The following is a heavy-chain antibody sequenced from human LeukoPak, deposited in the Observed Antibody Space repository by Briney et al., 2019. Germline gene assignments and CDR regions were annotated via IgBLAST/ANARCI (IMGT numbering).Heavy chain of an antibody. J-gene: IGHJ3*01. D-gene: IGHD3-22*01. Sequence: SQTLSLTCTVSGGSISSGGYYWSWIRQPPGKGLEWIGYIYHSGSTYYNPSLKSRVTISVDRSKNQFSLKLSSVTAADTAVYYCARELRYDNSDSGAFWGQGTVVTVSS. CDR2: IYHSGST. V-gene: IGHV4-30-2*01. CDR3: ARELRYDNSDSGAF. CDR1: GGSISSGGYY.